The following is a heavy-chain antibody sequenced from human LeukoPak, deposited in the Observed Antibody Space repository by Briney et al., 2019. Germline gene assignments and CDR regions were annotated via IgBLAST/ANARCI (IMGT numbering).Heavy chain of an antibody. D-gene: IGHD3-22*01. CDR2: INPNSGGT. CDR3: AKVVLLGMIVGGFDY. CDR1: GYTFTGYY. J-gene: IGHJ4*02. V-gene: IGHV1-2*02. Sequence: ASVKVSCKASGYTFTGYYMHWVRQAPGQGLEWMGWINPNSGGTNYAQKFQGRVTMTRDTSISTAYMELSRLRSDDTAVYYCAKVVLLGMIVGGFDYWGQGTLVTVSS.